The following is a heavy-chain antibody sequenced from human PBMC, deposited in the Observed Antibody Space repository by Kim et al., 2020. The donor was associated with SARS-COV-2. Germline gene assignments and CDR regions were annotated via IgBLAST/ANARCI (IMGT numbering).Heavy chain of an antibody. CDR2: IAYDGSNT. J-gene: IGHJ4*02. Sequence: GGSLRLSCAASGFTFSSYTMHWVRQTPGKGLEWVAVIAYDGSNTYHADSVKGRFTISRDQPKHTLYLQMNTLRVEDTAIYYCARDDDSYGSNFDYWGQGTLVTVSS. CDR3: ARDDDSYGSNFDY. CDR1: GFTFSSYT. D-gene: IGHD5-18*01. V-gene: IGHV3-30*04.